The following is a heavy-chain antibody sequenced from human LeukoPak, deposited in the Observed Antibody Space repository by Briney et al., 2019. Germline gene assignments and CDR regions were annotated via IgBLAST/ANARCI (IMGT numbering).Heavy chain of an antibody. CDR3: ASTRVNFDSWSGYRIDY. J-gene: IGHJ4*02. D-gene: IGHD3-3*01. V-gene: IGHV1-46*01. Sequence: ASVKVSCKASGYTFTNYYMHWARQAPGQGLEWMGIVNPVGGLRTTSTQKFQGRITMTRDTSASTVYMELSSLKSEDTAVYYCASTRVNFDSWSGYRIDYWGQGTLVTVSS. CDR2: VNPVGGLRT. CDR1: GYTFTNYY.